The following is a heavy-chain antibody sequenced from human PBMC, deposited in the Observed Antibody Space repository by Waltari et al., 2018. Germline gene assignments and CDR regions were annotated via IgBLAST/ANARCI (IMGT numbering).Heavy chain of an antibody. J-gene: IGHJ4*02. CDR1: GGSFSCYY. CDR3: ARRPYSSSSELDY. V-gene: IGHV4-34*01. D-gene: IGHD6-6*01. CDR2: INHSGST. Sequence: QVQLQQWGAGLLKPSETLSLTCAVSGGSFSCYYWSWIRQPPGKGLEWIGEINHSGSTNYNPSLKSRVTISVDTSKNQFSLKLSSVTAADTAVYYCARRPYSSSSELDYWGQGTLVTVSS.